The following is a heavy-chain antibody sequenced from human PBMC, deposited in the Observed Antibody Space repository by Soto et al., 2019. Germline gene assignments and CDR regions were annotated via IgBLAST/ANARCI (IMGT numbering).Heavy chain of an antibody. Sequence: AASVKVSCKASGYTFTSYGISWVRQAPGQGLEWMGWISAYNGNTNYAQKLQGRVTMTTDTSTSTAYMELRSLRSDDTAAYYCARLSLVTTDFDYWGQGTLVTVSS. D-gene: IGHD6-13*01. CDR2: ISAYNGNT. CDR3: ARLSLVTTDFDY. V-gene: IGHV1-18*04. J-gene: IGHJ4*02. CDR1: GYTFTSYG.